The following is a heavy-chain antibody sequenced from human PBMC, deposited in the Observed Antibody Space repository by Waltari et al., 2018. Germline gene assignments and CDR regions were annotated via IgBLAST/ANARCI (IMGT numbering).Heavy chain of an antibody. CDR1: GFTFSSYA. V-gene: IGHV3-23*01. CDR3: AKTLRGSGSYFEFDS. Sequence: EVQLLESGGGLVQPGGSLRLSCAASGFTFSSYAMSWVRQAPGKVLEWVSAISATALTTYYAASVRGRFTISRDNSKGALDLQMNSLRAEDSAVYYCAKTLRGSGSYFEFDSWGQGTLVAVSS. CDR2: ISATALTT. J-gene: IGHJ4*02. D-gene: IGHD3-10*01.